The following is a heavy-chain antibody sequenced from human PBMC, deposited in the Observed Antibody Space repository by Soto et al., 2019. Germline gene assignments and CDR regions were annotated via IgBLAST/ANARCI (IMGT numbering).Heavy chain of an antibody. Sequence: PGGSLRLSCAASGFTFSSYAMSWVRQAPGKGLEWVSAISGSGGSTYYADSVKGRFTISRDNSKNSLYLQMNSLRAEDTAVYYCAKESSMIVYRSSFDYWGQGTLVTVSS. CDR2: ISGSGGST. D-gene: IGHD3-22*01. CDR1: GFTFSSYA. V-gene: IGHV3-23*01. CDR3: AKESSMIVYRSSFDY. J-gene: IGHJ4*02.